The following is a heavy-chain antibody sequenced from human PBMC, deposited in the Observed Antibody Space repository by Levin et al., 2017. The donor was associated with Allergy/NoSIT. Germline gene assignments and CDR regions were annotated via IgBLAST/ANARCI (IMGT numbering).Heavy chain of an antibody. Sequence: PGESLKISCRASGGTFSSSGISWVRQAPGQGLEWMGGIVPMFASPNYAQKFQGRVTITADASTRTAFMELTSLISDDTAVYYCAREHWGDAFEIWGQGTMVTVSS. CDR3: AREHWGDAFEI. CDR2: IVPMFASP. J-gene: IGHJ3*02. CDR1: GGTFSSSG. D-gene: IGHD7-27*01. V-gene: IGHV1-69*01.